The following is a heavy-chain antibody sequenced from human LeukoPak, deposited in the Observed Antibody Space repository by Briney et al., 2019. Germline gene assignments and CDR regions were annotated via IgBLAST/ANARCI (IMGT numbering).Heavy chain of an antibody. CDR3: ARGDVYSGYDFLDY. CDR1: GFTFSSYA. CDR2: ISGSGGST. V-gene: IGHV3-23*01. J-gene: IGHJ4*02. D-gene: IGHD5-12*01. Sequence: GGSLRLSCAASGFTFSSYAMSWVRQAPGEGLEWVSAISGSGGSTYSADSVKGRFTISRDNSKNTLYLQMNSLRAEDTAVYYCARGDVYSGYDFLDYWGQGTLVTVSS.